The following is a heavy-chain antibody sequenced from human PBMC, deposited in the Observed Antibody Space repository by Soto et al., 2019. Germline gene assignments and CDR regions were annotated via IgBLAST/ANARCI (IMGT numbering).Heavy chain of an antibody. V-gene: IGHV3-23*01. CDR1: GFTFGTTD. Sequence: GGSLRLSCAASGFTFGTTDISWVRQAPGEGLEWVSTIDGSGGITYYADSVKGRFTISRDNSRNTVYLQMNSLRGDDTALYYCVKNSGWFNTWGQGALVTVSS. CDR2: IDGSGGIT. D-gene: IGHD3-10*01. J-gene: IGHJ5*02. CDR3: VKNSGWFNT.